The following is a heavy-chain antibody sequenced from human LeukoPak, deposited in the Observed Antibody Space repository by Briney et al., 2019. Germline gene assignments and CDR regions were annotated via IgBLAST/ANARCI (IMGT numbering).Heavy chain of an antibody. Sequence: GGSLRLTCSASGFTFSTLAMHCVGQAPGKGLEYVSAISSNGVSTYYADSVKGRFTISRDNAKNSLYLQMNGLRDEDTAIYYCTRATNNGSGLTRNFVCWGQGTLVTVSS. V-gene: IGHV3-64*04. CDR2: ISSNGVST. D-gene: IGHD3-10*01. J-gene: IGHJ4*02. CDR3: TRATNNGSGLTRNFVC. CDR1: GFTFSTLA.